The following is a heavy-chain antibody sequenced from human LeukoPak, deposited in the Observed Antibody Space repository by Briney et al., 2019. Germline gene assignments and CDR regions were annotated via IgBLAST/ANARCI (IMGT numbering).Heavy chain of an antibody. V-gene: IGHV3-30*04. CDR2: ISYDGSNK. J-gene: IGHJ4*02. Sequence: GGSLRLSCAASGFTFSSYAMHWLRQAPGKGLEGGAVISYDGSNKYYADFVKGRFTISRDNSKNTLYLQMNSLRAEDTAVYYCARAMVRGVITATDYWGQGTLVTVSS. CDR1: GFTFSSYA. CDR3: ARAMVRGVITATDY. D-gene: IGHD3-10*01.